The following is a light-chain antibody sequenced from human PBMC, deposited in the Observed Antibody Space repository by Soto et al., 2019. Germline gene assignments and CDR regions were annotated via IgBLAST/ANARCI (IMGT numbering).Light chain of an antibody. J-gene: IGKJ5*01. Sequence: EIVVTQSPATLSVSPWERATLSCRASQSVSSYLAWYQQKPGQAPRLLIYGASTRATGIPARFSGSGSGTEFTLTVSSLQSEDFAVYYCQQYNNWPITFGQGTRLEIK. CDR1: QSVSSY. CDR3: QQYNNWPIT. V-gene: IGKV3-15*01. CDR2: GAS.